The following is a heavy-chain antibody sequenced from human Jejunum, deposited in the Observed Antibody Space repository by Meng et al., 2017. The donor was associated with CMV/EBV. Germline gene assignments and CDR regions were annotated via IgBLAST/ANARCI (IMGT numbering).Heavy chain of an antibody. Sequence: LLQESGPGLVKPSQTLSFTCSVSGGAIGSGDYYWSWIRQPPGKGLEWIGYIHDTGSTSHNPSLKSRVDISLGTSKNQFSLTLNSVTAEDTAVYFCARGSIFVSFDSWGQGTLVTVSS. CDR2: IHDTGST. V-gene: IGHV4-30-4*08. D-gene: IGHD3-3*01. CDR1: GGAIGSGDYY. J-gene: IGHJ4*02. CDR3: ARGSIFVSFDS.